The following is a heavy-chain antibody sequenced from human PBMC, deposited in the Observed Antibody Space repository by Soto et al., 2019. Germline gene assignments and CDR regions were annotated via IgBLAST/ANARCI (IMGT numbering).Heavy chain of an antibody. Sequence: PSETLSLTCAVYGGSFSGYYWSWIRQPPGKGLEWIGEINHSGSTNYNPSLKSRVTISVDTSKNQFSLKLSSVTAADTAVYYCARGRRGHCNNGVCYRSQNWYFDLWGRGTLVTVYS. CDR2: INHSGST. J-gene: IGHJ2*01. CDR3: ARGRRGHCNNGVCYRSQNWYFDL. D-gene: IGHD2-8*01. V-gene: IGHV4-34*01. CDR1: GGSFSGYY.